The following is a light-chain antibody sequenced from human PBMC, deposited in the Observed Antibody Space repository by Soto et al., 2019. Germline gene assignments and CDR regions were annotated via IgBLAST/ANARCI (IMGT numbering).Light chain of an antibody. J-gene: IGKJ5*01. V-gene: IGKV3-11*01. CDR3: QQRSNWPTGSIT. CDR1: QSVSSY. CDR2: DAS. Sequence: EIVLTQSPATLSLSPGERATLSCRASQSVSSYLAWYQQKPGQAPRLLIYDASNRATGIPARFSGSGSGTDFTLTISSLEPEDFAVYYCQQRSNWPTGSITLGHGTRLEL.